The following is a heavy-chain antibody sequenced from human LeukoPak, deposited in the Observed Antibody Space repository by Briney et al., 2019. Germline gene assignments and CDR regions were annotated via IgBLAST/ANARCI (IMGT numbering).Heavy chain of an antibody. D-gene: IGHD6-6*01. Sequence: PGGSLRLSCAASGFTFSGSAMHWVRQASGKGLEWVGRIRSKANSYATAYAASVKGRLTISRDDSKNTAYLQMNSLKTEDTAVYYCTSSDSIAARDWGQGTLVTVSS. J-gene: IGHJ4*02. CDR3: TSSDSIAARD. CDR2: IRSKANSYAT. CDR1: GFTFSGSA. V-gene: IGHV3-73*01.